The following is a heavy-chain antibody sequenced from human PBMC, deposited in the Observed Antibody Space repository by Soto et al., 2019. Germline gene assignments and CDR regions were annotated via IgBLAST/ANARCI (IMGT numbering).Heavy chain of an antibody. CDR1: GGSISSGGYY. Sequence: SETLSLTCTVSGGSISSGGYYWSWIRQHPGKGLEWIGYIYYSGSTYYNPSLKSRVTISVDTSKNQFSLKLSSVTAADTAVYYCARAIDSDFWSGYLTHPKYSFDYWGQGTLVTVSS. CDR3: ARAIDSDFWSGYLTHPKYSFDY. V-gene: IGHV4-31*03. J-gene: IGHJ4*02. D-gene: IGHD3-3*01. CDR2: IYYSGST.